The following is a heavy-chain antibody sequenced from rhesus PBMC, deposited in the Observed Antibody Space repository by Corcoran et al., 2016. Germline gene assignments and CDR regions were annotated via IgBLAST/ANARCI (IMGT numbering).Heavy chain of an antibody. V-gene: IGHV3S5*01. CDR1: GFTFGSYG. Sequence: EVQLVESGGGLVQPGGSLRLSCAASGFTFGSYGMSWVRQAPGTGLEWVSYISNGGGSTYYADSVKGRFTISRYNSKNTLSLQMNSLRAEDTAVYYCAKVDNWNYFAFDFWGQGLRVTVSS. D-gene: IGHD1-26*01. CDR3: AKVDNWNYFAFDF. CDR2: ISNGGGST. J-gene: IGHJ3*01.